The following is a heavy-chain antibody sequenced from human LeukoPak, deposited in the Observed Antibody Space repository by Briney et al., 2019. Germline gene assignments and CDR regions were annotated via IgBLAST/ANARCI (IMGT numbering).Heavy chain of an antibody. D-gene: IGHD6-6*01. V-gene: IGHV3-21*01. CDR1: GFTFSSYS. CDR3: ARDTQGRSSSSYYMDV. Sequence: GGSLRLSCAASGFTFSSYSMNWVRQAPGKGLEWVSSISSSSSYIYYADSVKGRFTISRDNAKNSLYLQMNSLRAEDTAVYHCARDTQGRSSSSYYMDVWGKGTTVTVSS. J-gene: IGHJ6*03. CDR2: ISSSSSYI.